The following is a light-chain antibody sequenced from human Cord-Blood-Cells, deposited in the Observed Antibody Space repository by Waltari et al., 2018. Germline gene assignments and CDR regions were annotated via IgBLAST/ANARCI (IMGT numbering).Light chain of an antibody. CDR2: GNS. CDR3: QSYDSSLSGWV. CDR1: SSNIGAGYD. J-gene: IGLJ3*02. V-gene: IGLV1-40*01. Sequence: SVLTQPPSVSGAPGQRVTISCTGSSSNIGAGYDVPWYQQLPGTAPKLLLYGNSNRPSGVPDRFSGSKSGTSASLAITGLQAEDEADYYCQSYDSSLSGWVFGGGTKLTVL.